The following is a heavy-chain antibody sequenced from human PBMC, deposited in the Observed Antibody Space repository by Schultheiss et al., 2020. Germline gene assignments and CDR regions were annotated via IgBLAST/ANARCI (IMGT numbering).Heavy chain of an antibody. Sequence: GGSLRLSCAASGFTFSSYAMHWVRQAPGKGLEWVAVISYDGSNKYYADSVKGRFSISRDNSKNTLHLQMNSLRTEDTAVYYCARDSDRSGWSPRWFDPWGQGTLVTVSS. V-gene: IGHV3-30-3*01. CDR2: ISYDGSNK. J-gene: IGHJ5*02. D-gene: IGHD6-19*01. CDR1: GFTFSSYA. CDR3: ARDSDRSGWSPRWFDP.